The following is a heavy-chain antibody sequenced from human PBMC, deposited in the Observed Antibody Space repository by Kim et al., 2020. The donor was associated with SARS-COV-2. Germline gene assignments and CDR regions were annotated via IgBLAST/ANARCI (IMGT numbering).Heavy chain of an antibody. D-gene: IGHD7-27*01. J-gene: IGHJ6*03. CDR1: GFTVRTYG. Sequence: GGSLRLSCAVSGFTVRTYGMNWVRQAPGKGLVWIGRINGESSNYENADSATGKFSFTIYRADSKNSANMHRNSLKTKGTSYCYSDRPWGPSPFAMVFWG. V-gene: IGHV3-73*01. CDR3: DRPWGPSPFAMVF. CDR2: INGESSNYEN.